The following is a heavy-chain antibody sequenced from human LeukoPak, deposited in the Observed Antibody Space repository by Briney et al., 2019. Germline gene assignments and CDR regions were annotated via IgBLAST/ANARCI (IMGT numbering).Heavy chain of an antibody. CDR2: ISRSGGST. CDR1: GFNFSTFD. D-gene: IGHD3-10*01. CDR3: AKAGPAFYGSGD. V-gene: IGHV3-23*01. J-gene: IGHJ4*02. Sequence: PGGSLRLSCAASGFNFSTFDMSWVRQAPGKGLEWVSGISRSGGSTYYADSVKGRFTISRDNSKNTLYLQMDSLRDEDTAAYYCAKAGPAFYGSGDWGQGTLVTVSS.